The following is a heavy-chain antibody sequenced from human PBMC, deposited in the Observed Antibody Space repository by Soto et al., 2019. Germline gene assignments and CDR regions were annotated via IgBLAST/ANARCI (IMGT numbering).Heavy chain of an antibody. V-gene: IGHV1-8*01. J-gene: IGHJ2*01. Sequence: ASVKVSCKASGYTFTSYDINWVRQATGQGLEWMGWMNPNSGNTGYAQKFQGRVTMTRNTSISTAYMELSSLRSEDTAVYYCARVLFHDYGASNWYFDLWGRGTLVTVSS. CDR1: GYTFTSYD. CDR2: MNPNSGNT. CDR3: ARVLFHDYGASNWYFDL. D-gene: IGHD4-17*01.